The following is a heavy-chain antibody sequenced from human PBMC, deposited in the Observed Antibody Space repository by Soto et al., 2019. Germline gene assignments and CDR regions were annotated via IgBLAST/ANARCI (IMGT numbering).Heavy chain of an antibody. V-gene: IGHV4-30-4*01. CDR2: IYYSGST. CDR1: GGSISSGDYY. CDR3: ARYLHYYDSSGYFGFDY. J-gene: IGHJ4*02. D-gene: IGHD3-22*01. Sequence: SETLSLTCTVSGGSISSGDYYWSWIRQPPGKGLEWIGYIYYSGSTYYNPSLKSRVTISVDTSRNQFSLKLSSVTAADTAVYYCARYLHYYDSSGYFGFDYWGQGTLVTVSS.